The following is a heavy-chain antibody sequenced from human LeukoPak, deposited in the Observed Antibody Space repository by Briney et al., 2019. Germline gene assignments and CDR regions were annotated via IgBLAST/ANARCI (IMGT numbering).Heavy chain of an antibody. CDR1: GFTFSSYG. Sequence: GGSLRLSCAASGFTFSSYGMHWVRQAPGKGLGWVAFIRYDGSNKYYADSVKGRFTISRDNSKNTLYLQMNSLRAEDTAVYYCAKVTDYYGSGSYPDFDYWGQGTLVTVSS. J-gene: IGHJ4*02. CDR3: AKVTDYYGSGSYPDFDY. D-gene: IGHD3-10*01. V-gene: IGHV3-30*02. CDR2: IRYDGSNK.